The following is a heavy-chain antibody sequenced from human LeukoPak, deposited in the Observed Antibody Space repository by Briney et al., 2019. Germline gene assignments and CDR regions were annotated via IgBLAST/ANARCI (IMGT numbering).Heavy chain of an antibody. V-gene: IGHV4-30-4*01. Sequence: PSETLSLTCTVSGGSISSGDYYWSWIRQPSGKGLEWIGYIYYSGSTYYNPSLKSRVTISVDTSKNQFSLKLSSVTAADTAVYYCARESVDNWGDFDYWGQGTLVTVSS. J-gene: IGHJ4*02. CDR1: GGSISSGDYY. CDR3: ARESVDNWGDFDY. D-gene: IGHD7-27*01. CDR2: IYYSGST.